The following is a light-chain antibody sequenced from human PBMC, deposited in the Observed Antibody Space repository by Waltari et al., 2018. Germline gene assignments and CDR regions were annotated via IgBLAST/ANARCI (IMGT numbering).Light chain of an antibody. Sequence: EIVLTQSPCSLSLSPGERATLSCRASQTISGSWLTWYQQKPGQAHRLLIYGASSRAAANADRIRGSGSGTDLTLTISRLEPEEVAVYYCQQYDGSSVTFGGGTKVEIK. CDR1: QTISGSW. J-gene: IGKJ4*01. CDR2: GAS. V-gene: IGKV3-20*01. CDR3: QQYDGSSVT.